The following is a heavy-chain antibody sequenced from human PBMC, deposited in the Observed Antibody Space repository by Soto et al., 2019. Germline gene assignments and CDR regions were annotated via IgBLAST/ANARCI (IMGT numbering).Heavy chain of an antibody. Sequence: SETLSLTCTVSGGSISSGDYYWSWIRQPPGRGLEWIGYIYYSGSTYYNPSLKSRVTISVDTSKNQFSLKLSSVTAADTAVYYCARDNILGILYGGMDVWGQGTTVTVSS. CDR2: IYYSGST. D-gene: IGHD3-3*01. J-gene: IGHJ6*02. V-gene: IGHV4-30-4*01. CDR1: GGSISSGDYY. CDR3: ARDNILGILYGGMDV.